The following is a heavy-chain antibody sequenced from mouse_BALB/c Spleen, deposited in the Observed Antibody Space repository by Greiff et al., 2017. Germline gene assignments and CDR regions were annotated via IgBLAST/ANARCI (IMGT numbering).Heavy chain of an antibody. Sequence: QVQLKESGAELAKPGASVKMSCKASGYTFTSYWMHWVKQRPGQGLEWIGYINPSTGYTEYNQKFKDKATLTADKSSSTAYMQLSSLTSEDSAVYYCARSGLRNYYAMDYWGQGTSVTVSS. D-gene: IGHD2-4*01. V-gene: IGHV1-7*01. J-gene: IGHJ4*01. CDR3: ARSGLRNYYAMDY. CDR2: INPSTGYT. CDR1: GYTFTSYW.